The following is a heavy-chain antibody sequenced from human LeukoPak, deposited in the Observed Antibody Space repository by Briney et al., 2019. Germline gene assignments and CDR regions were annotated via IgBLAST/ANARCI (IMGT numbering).Heavy chain of an antibody. CDR2: IYYSGST. CDR1: GGXLSSYY. J-gene: IGHJ4*02. D-gene: IGHD5-12*01. V-gene: IGHV4-59*01. Sequence: SETLSLTCTVSGGXLSSYYCSWIRQPPGKGLEWIGDIYYSGSTNYNPSLKSRVTISVDTSKTQFSLKLSSVTAADTAVYYCARGYSGYNYVYWGQGALVTVSS. CDR3: ARGYSGYNYVY.